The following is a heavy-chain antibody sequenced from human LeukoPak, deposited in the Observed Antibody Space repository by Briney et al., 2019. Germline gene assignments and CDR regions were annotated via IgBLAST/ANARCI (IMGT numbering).Heavy chain of an antibody. V-gene: IGHV3-30*18. Sequence: QSGGSLRLSCAASGFTFSTNAMTWVRQAPGKGLEWVAFISYDGSNKYYADSVKGRFTISRDTSKNTLYLIMNSLRADDTAVYSCAKAFLRYFDWHFDYWGQGTLVTVSS. CDR3: AKAFLRYFDWHFDY. D-gene: IGHD3-9*01. J-gene: IGHJ4*02. CDR1: GFTFSTNA. CDR2: ISYDGSNK.